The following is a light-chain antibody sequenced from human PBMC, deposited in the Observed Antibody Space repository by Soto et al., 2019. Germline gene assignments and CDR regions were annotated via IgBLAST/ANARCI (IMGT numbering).Light chain of an antibody. Sequence: PVLTQSPSASASLGASVKLTCTLSSGHSTYAIAWHQQRPEKGPRYLMKLNADGSYTKGDGIPDRFSGSSSGTERYLTISSLQSEDEADYYCQTWVTGIRVFGGGTKVTVL. J-gene: IGLJ3*02. CDR2: LNADGSY. CDR3: QTWVTGIRV. CDR1: SGHSTYA. V-gene: IGLV4-69*01.